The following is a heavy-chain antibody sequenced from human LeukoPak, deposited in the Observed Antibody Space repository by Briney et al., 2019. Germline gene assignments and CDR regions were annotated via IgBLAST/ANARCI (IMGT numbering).Heavy chain of an antibody. J-gene: IGHJ6*02. D-gene: IGHD2-15*01. CDR2: TYYRSKWYN. Sequence: SQTLSLTCAISGDSVSSNSAAWNWIRQSPSRGLEWLGRTYYRSKWYNDYAVSVKSRITINPDTSKNQFSPQLNSVTPEDTAVYYCARGSSAASDRNYYYYGMDVWGQGTTVTVSS. CDR1: GDSVSSNSAA. CDR3: ARGSSAASDRNYYYYGMDV. V-gene: IGHV6-1*01.